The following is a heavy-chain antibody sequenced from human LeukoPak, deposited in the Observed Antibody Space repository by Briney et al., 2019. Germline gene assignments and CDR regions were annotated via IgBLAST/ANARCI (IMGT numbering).Heavy chain of an antibody. D-gene: IGHD4-17*01. V-gene: IGHV4-34*01. Sequence: SETLSLTCAVYGGSFSGYYWSWIRQPPGKGLEWIGEINHSGSTNYNPSLKSRVTTSVDTSKNQFSLKLSSVTAADTAVYYCARTTTTGDAFDIWGQGTMVTVSS. CDR1: GGSFSGYY. CDR3: ARTTTTGDAFDI. J-gene: IGHJ3*02. CDR2: INHSGST.